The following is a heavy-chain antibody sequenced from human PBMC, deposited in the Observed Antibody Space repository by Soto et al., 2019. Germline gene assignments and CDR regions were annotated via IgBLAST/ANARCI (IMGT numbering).Heavy chain of an antibody. CDR1: GYTFIRYG. J-gene: IGHJ6*02. Sequence: QVQLAQSANEVKKPGASVRVSCKAAGYTFIRYGIAWVRQAPGQGLEWMGSISPYNDYTVYAQKFQGRVSMTADTSTRTVYMNLRGLKSDGTAVYYCARGGYYDNSWGKLSHYGLDVWGQGTSVSVSS. CDR3: ARGGYYDNSWGKLSHYGLDV. D-gene: IGHD3-16*01. CDR2: ISPYNDYT. V-gene: IGHV1-18*01.